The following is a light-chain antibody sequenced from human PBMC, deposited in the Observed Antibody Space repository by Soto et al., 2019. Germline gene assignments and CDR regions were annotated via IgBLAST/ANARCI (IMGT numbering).Light chain of an antibody. J-gene: IGKJ1*01. CDR2: GAS. CDR1: HSVISH. V-gene: IGKV3-15*01. CDR3: QQDCRPPQM. Sequence: MTRSPATLPDWTLKKAKLVFRAKHSVISHLACYQQKPGQAPILLIYGASTRSNGIPACFRGSGSGTDFSLTITIREPEDFAAYYLQQDCRPPQMFGQGTRVDIK.